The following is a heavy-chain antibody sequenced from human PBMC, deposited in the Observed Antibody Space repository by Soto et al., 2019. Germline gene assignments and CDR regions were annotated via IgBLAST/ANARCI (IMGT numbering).Heavy chain of an antibody. J-gene: IGHJ6*02. CDR1: GGSISSGGYY. D-gene: IGHD5-12*01. V-gene: IGHV4-31*03. Sequence: QVQLQESGPGLVKPSQTLSLTCTVSGGSISSGGYYWSWIRQHPGKGLEWIGYIYYSGITYYVQSLKRRVTMSLDPAKNQSSRKLSTVSAADSAVYYCARDHGGDGGYDYYYAFGMDVWGQGTTVTVSS. CDR2: IYYSGIT. CDR3: ARDHGGDGGYDYYYAFGMDV.